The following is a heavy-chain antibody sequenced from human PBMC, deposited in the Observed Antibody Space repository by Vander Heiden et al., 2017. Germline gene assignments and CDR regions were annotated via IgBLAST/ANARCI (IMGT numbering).Heavy chain of an antibody. V-gene: IGHV3-23*04. CDR2: ISGMGNDA. CDR3: AKEGLWYGGNWFDP. CDR1: GFHVGRHA. Sequence: QLVESRRGLVHPAEFQRVACGARGFHVGRHAINWVRQAPGKGLECVSTISGMGNDADYAGSVKGRFIISRDNSKNTLYLQMNSLRAGDTALYYCAKEGLWYGGNWFDPWGQGTLVTVSS. D-gene: IGHD3-10*01. J-gene: IGHJ5*01.